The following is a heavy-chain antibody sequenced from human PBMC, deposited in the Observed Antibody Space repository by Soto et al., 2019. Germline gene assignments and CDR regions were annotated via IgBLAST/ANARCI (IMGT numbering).Heavy chain of an antibody. V-gene: IGHV3-21*01. CDR2: ISSNSSYI. J-gene: IGHJ4*02. CDR3: ARFTHSSTGYTSSSYFDY. CDR1: GFTFSSYS. D-gene: IGHD6-13*01. Sequence: EVQLVESGGGLVKPGGSLRLSCAASGFTFSSYSMNWVRQAPGKGLEWVSSISSNSSYIYYAVSVKGRFTISRDNAKNSLYLQMNSLRVEDTAVYFCARFTHSSTGYTSSSYFDYWGQGTLVTVSS.